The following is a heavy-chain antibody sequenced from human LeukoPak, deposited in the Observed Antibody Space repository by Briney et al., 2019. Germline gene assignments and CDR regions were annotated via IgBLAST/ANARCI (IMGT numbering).Heavy chain of an antibody. CDR3: AKTYVWYYFDY. CDR2: ISSSGSTI. V-gene: IGHV3-48*04. D-gene: IGHD3-16*01. CDR1: GFTFSSYS. J-gene: IGHJ4*02. Sequence: GGSLRLSCAASGFTFSSYSMNWVRQAPGKGLEWVSYISSSGSTIYYADSVKGRFTISRDNAKNSLYLQMNSLRAEDTAVYYCAKTYVWYYFDYWGQGILVTVSP.